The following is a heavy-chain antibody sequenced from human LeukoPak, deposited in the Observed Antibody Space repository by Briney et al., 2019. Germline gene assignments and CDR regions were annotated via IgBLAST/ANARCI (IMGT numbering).Heavy chain of an antibody. CDR1: GGSISSYY. CDR3: ARESYYFDY. CDR2: IYYSGST. Sequence: SETLSLTCTVSGGSISSYYWSWIRQPPGKGLEWIGYIYYSGSTNYNPSLKSRVTISVDTSKNQFSLKLSSVTAADTAVYYCARESYYFDYWGQGTLVTVSS. D-gene: IGHD1-26*01. J-gene: IGHJ4*02. V-gene: IGHV4-59*01.